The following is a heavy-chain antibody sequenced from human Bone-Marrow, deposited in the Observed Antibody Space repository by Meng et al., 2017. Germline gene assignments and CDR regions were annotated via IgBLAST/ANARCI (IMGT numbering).Heavy chain of an antibody. CDR1: GFTLISYA. Sequence: GESLKISCAASGFTLISYAMSWVRQAPGKGLEWVSTIRGAGLSTYYADSVKGRFSISRDNSRNTVSLQMGSLRADDTAVYYCVKSYLQGNSGYYFDYWGQGTLVTVSS. D-gene: IGHD1-26*01. J-gene: IGHJ4*02. CDR2: IRGAGLST. V-gene: IGHV3-23*01. CDR3: VKSYLQGNSGYYFDY.